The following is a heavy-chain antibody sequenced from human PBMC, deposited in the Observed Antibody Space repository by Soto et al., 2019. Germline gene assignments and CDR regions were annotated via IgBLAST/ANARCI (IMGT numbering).Heavy chain of an antibody. Sequence: GGSLRLSCAASGFTFSSYTMNWVRQAPGKGLEWVSYISSGSSTIYHADSVKGRFTISRDNAKSSLYLQMNSLRDEDTAVYYCARASSTTSDYLDYWGQGTLVTVSS. CDR2: ISSGSSTI. J-gene: IGHJ4*02. D-gene: IGHD1-1*01. CDR3: ARASSTTSDYLDY. V-gene: IGHV3-48*02. CDR1: GFTFSSYT.